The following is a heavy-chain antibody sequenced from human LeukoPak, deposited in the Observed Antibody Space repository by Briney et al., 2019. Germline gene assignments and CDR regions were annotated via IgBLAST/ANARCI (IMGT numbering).Heavy chain of an antibody. CDR2: INPSGGST. CDR1: GYTFTSYY. J-gene: IGHJ4*02. CDR3: ARRAGGYDYFDY. Sequence: ASVKVSCKASGYTFTSYYMHWVRQAPGQGLEWMGIINPSGGSTSYAQEFQGRVTMTRDTSTSTVYMELSSLRSEDTAVYYCARRAGGYDYFDYWGQGTLVTVSS. V-gene: IGHV1-46*01. D-gene: IGHD5-12*01.